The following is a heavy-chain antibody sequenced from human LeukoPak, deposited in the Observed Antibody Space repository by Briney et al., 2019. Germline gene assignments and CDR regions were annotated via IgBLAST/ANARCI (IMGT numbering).Heavy chain of an antibody. Sequence: GGSLRLSCAASRFTFSSYAMHWVRQAPGKGLEWVTLISYDGSNKYYADSVKGRFTISRDNSKNTLYLQKNSLRAEDTAVYYCARAGVYSYSYYMDVWGKGTTVTVSS. CDR2: ISYDGSNK. CDR1: RFTFSSYA. CDR3: ARAGVYSYSYYMDV. V-gene: IGHV3-30*04. J-gene: IGHJ6*03. D-gene: IGHD5-18*01.